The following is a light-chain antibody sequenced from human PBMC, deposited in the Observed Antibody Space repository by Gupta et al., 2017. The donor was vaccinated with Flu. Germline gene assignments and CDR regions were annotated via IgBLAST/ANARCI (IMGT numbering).Light chain of an antibody. Sequence: QTVMITCQGDSLSNINVSCYQQKPAHAPALVIYSKNIRPSGSPDRFSGSSSGSTAALTITGAQAEEEADDYCNSRDSTDNHQAVFGGGTKLTVL. J-gene: IGLJ2*01. V-gene: IGLV3-19*01. CDR3: NSRDSTDNHQAV. CDR2: SKN. CDR1: SLSNIN.